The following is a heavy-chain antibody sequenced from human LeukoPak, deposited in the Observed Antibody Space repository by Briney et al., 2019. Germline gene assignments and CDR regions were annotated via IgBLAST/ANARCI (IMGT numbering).Heavy chain of an antibody. V-gene: IGHV3-23*01. J-gene: IGHJ4*02. D-gene: IGHD3-22*01. CDR3: AKVGGIYDSSGPYDY. CDR1: GFTFSSYA. CDR2: ISGSGGST. Sequence: PGGSLRLSCAASGFTFSSYAMSWVRQAPGKGLEWVSAISGSGGSTYSADSVKGRFTISRDNSKNTLYLQMNSLRAEDTAVYYCAKVGGIYDSSGPYDYWGQGTLVTVSS.